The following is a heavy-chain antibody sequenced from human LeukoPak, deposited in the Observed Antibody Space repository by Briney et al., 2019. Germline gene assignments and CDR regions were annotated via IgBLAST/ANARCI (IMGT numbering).Heavy chain of an antibody. CDR2: IYDSGIT. J-gene: IGHJ4*02. D-gene: IGHD6-19*01. CDR1: GGSISSSSYY. Sequence: SETLSLTCTVSGGSISSSSYYWGWIRQPPGKGLEWIGSIYDSGITYYSPSLKSRVTISVDTSKNHFSLNLSSVTAADTAVYYCASGWFYFDYWGQGTLVTASS. CDR3: ASGWFYFDY. V-gene: IGHV4-39*02.